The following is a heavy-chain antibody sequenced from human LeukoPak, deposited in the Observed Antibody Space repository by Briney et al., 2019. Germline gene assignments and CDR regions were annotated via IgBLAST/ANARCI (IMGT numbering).Heavy chain of an antibody. CDR2: IYYSGST. CDR3: ARDSSGYYYVNAFDI. J-gene: IGHJ3*02. V-gene: IGHV4-30-4*01. CDR1: GGSISGGDYY. Sequence: PSQTLSLTCTVSGGSISGGDYYWSWIRQPPGKGLEWIGYIYYSGSTYYNPSLKSRVTISVDTSKNQFSLKLSSVTAADTAVYYCARDSSGYYYVNAFDIWGQGTMVTVSS. D-gene: IGHD3-22*01.